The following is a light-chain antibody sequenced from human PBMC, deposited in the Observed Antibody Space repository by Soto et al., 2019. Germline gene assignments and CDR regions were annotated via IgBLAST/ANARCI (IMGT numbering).Light chain of an antibody. V-gene: IGKV1-39*01. J-gene: IGKJ5*01. Sequence: DIQMTQSPPSLSASVGDTVTITCRASQTISTYLNWYQQKPEKAPKLLIYATFSLQSGVPSRFSGSGSGTDFTLTISSLQPEDFATYYCQQVIRYPYTFGQGTRLEIK. CDR1: QTISTY. CDR2: ATF. CDR3: QQVIRYPYT.